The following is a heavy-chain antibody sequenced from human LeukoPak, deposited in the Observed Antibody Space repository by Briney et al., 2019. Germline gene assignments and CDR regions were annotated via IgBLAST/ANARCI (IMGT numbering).Heavy chain of an antibody. Sequence: ASVKVSCKASGYTFTGYYMHWVRQAPGQGLEWMGWINPNSGGTNYAQKFQGRVTMTRDTSISTAYMELSRLRSDDTAVYYCARDLSWGDFWSAIRGGSFDYWGQGTLVTVSS. CDR3: ARDLSWGDFWSAIRGGSFDY. D-gene: IGHD3-3*01. V-gene: IGHV1-2*02. CDR2: INPNSGGT. CDR1: GYTFTGYY. J-gene: IGHJ4*02.